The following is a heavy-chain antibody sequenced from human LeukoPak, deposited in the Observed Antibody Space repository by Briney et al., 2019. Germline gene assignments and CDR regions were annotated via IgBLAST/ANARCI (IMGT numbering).Heavy chain of an antibody. CDR2: IYPGDSDT. Sequence: GDSLKISCKCSGYSFTSYWIGWVRQMPGKGLEWMGIIYPGDSDTRYSPSFQGQVTISADKSISTAYLPWSSLKASDTAIYYCATPRFNSSGQDAFDIWGQGTMVTVSS. CDR3: ATPRFNSSGQDAFDI. CDR1: GYSFTSYW. J-gene: IGHJ3*02. D-gene: IGHD3-22*01. V-gene: IGHV5-51*01.